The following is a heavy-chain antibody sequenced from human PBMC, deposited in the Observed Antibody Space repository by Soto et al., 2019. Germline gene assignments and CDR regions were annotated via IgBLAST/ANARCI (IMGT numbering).Heavy chain of an antibody. J-gene: IGHJ6*02. V-gene: IGHV1-2*04. CDR1: GYTFTGYY. Sequence: GASVKVSCKASGYTFTGYYMHWVRQAPGQGLEWMGWINPNSGGTNYAQKFQGWVTMTRDTSISTAYMELSRLRSDDTAVYYCARDEAAVNYYYGMDVWGQGTTVTVSS. CDR2: INPNSGGT. CDR3: ARDEAAVNYYYGMDV. D-gene: IGHD6-13*01.